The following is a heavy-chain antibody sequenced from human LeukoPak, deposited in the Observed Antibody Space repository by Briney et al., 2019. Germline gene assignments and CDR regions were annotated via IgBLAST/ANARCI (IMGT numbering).Heavy chain of an antibody. J-gene: IGHJ4*02. CDR2: ISYDGSNK. D-gene: IGHD3-9*01. CDR1: GFTFSSYG. CDR3: AKDLGFEWPYYFDY. V-gene: IGHV3-30*18. Sequence: GGSLRLSCAASGFTFSSYGMHWVRQAPGKGLEWVAVISYDGSNKYYADSVKGRFTISRDNSKNTLYLQMNSLRAEDTAVYYCAKDLGFEWPYYFDYWGQGTLVTVSS.